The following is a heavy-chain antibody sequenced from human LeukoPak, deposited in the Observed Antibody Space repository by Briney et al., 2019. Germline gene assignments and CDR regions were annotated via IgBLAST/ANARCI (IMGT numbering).Heavy chain of an antibody. J-gene: IGHJ6*02. D-gene: IGHD1-1*01. Sequence: PGGSLRLSCAASGFTVSSNYMSRVRQAPGKVLEWVSVIYSGGSTYYADSVKGRFTISRDNSKNTLYLQMNSLRAEDTAVYYCARAGTEEAQDGMDVWGQGTTVTVSS. V-gene: IGHV3-53*01. CDR1: GFTVSSNY. CDR2: IYSGGST. CDR3: ARAGTEEAQDGMDV.